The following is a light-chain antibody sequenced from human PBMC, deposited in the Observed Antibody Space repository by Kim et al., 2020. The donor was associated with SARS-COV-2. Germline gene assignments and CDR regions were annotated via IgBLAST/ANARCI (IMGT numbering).Light chain of an antibody. CDR3: QQYNNWWT. V-gene: IGKV3-15*01. CDR1: QSVSSN. J-gene: IGKJ1*01. CDR2: GAS. Sequence: CECPGERATLSCRAKQSVSSNLAWYQQKPGQAPRLLIYGASTRATGIPARFSGSGSGTEFTLTISSLQSEDFAVYYCQQYNNWWTFGQGTKVDIK.